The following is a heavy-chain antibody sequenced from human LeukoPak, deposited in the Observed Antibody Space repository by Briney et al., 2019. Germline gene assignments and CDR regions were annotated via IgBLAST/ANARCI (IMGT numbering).Heavy chain of an antibody. CDR1: GFTFSSYW. CDR3: ARAGFDP. V-gene: IGHV3-74*01. Sequence: GGSLRLSCAASGFTFSSYWMHWVRQAPGKGLVWVLRINSDGSSTIYAESVEGRFPIPRDNAKNTLYLQMNSLRAEDTAVYYCARAGFDPWGQGTLVTVSS. CDR2: INSDGSST. J-gene: IGHJ5*02.